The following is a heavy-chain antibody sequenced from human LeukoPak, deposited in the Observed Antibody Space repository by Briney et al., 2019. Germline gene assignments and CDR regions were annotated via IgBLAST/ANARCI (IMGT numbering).Heavy chain of an antibody. V-gene: IGHV3-30*18. CDR3: AKSCVSYYYDNDWFDP. CDR2: ISYDGSNK. J-gene: IGHJ5*02. Sequence: GGSLRLSCAASGFTFSSYGMHWVRQAPGKGLEWVAVISYDGSNKYYADSVKGRFTISRDNSKNTLYLQMNSLRAEDTAVYYCAKSCVSYYYDNDWFDPWGQGTLVTVSS. D-gene: IGHD3-22*01. CDR1: GFTFSSYG.